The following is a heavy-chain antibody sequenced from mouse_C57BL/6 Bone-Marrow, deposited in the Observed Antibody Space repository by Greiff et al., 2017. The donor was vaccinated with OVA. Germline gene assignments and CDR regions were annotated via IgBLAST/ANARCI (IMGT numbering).Heavy chain of an antibody. CDR1: GFTFSDYY. CDR2: INYDGSST. CDR3: ARADDYSWYFDV. J-gene: IGHJ1*03. V-gene: IGHV5-16*01. D-gene: IGHD2-4*01. Sequence: EVMLVESEGGLVQPGRSMKLSCTASGFTFSDYYMAWVRQVPEKGLEWVANINYDGSSTYYLDSLKSRFIISRDNAKNILYLQMSSLKSEDTATYYCARADDYSWYFDVWGTGTTVTVSS.